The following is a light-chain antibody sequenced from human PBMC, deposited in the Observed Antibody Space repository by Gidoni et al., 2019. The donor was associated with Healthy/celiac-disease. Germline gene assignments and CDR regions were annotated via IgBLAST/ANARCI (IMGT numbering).Light chain of an antibody. V-gene: IGKV3-20*01. Sequence: EIVLTQSPGTLSLSPVERATLSCRASQSVSSSYLDWYQQKPGQAPRLLIYGASSRATGIPDRFSGSESGTDFTLTISRLEPEDFAVYYGQQYGSSPGTFGQGTKVEIK. CDR1: QSVSSSY. CDR3: QQYGSSPGT. CDR2: GAS. J-gene: IGKJ1*01.